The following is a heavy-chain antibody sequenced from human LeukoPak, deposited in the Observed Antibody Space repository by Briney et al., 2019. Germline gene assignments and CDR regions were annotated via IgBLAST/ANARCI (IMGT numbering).Heavy chain of an antibody. CDR1: GGSFSGYY. Sequence: MPSETLSLTCAVYGGSFSGYYWSWIRQPPGKGLEWIGEINHSGSTNYNPSLKSRVTISVDTSKNQFSLKLSSVTAADTAVYYCARVAARRVWRTYYMDVWGKGTTVTVSS. J-gene: IGHJ6*03. CDR2: INHSGST. D-gene: IGHD6-6*01. CDR3: ARVAARRVWRTYYMDV. V-gene: IGHV4-34*01.